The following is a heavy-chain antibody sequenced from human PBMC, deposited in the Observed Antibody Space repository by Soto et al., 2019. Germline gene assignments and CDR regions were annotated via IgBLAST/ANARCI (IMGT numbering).Heavy chain of an antibody. CDR1: GYSFTSYW. CDR3: ARHGSDIVVVPAADYYYYGMDV. V-gene: IGHV5-51*01. CDR2: IYPGDSDT. J-gene: IGHJ6*02. Sequence: PGESLKISCKGSGYSFTSYWIGWVRQMPGKGLEWMGIIYPGDSDTRYSPSFQGQVTISADKSISTAYLQWSSLKASDTAMYYCARHGSDIVVVPAADYYYYGMDVWGQGTTVTV. D-gene: IGHD2-2*01.